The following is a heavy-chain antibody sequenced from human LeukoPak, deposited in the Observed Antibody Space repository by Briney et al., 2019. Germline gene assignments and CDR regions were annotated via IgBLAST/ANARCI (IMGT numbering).Heavy chain of an antibody. J-gene: IGHJ4*02. CDR2: IYYSGST. Sequence: SETLSLTCTVSGGSISSSSYYWGWSRQPPGKGLQWIGSIYYSGSTYYNPSLKSRVTISVDTSKNQFSLKLSSVTAADMAVYYCARIAVAGKTITDYWGQGTLVTVSS. CDR1: GGSISSSSYY. CDR3: ARIAVAGKTITDY. D-gene: IGHD6-19*01. V-gene: IGHV4-39*07.